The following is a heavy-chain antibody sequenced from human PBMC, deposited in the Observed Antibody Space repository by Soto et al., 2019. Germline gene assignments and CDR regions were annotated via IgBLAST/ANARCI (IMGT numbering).Heavy chain of an antibody. CDR2: IDPSDSYT. CDR3: ARHGIGAFDI. J-gene: IGHJ3*02. D-gene: IGHD1-1*01. CDR1: FYTFTSYW. V-gene: IGHV5-10-1*01. Sequence: GGSLKSSCKCSFYTFTSYWIIWLRQMPGKGLEWMGRIDPSDSYTNYSPSFQGHVTISADKSISTAYLQWSSLKASDTAMYYCARHGIGAFDIWGQGTMVTFSS.